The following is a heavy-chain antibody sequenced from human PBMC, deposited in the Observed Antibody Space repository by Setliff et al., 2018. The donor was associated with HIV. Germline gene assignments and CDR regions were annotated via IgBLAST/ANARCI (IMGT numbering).Heavy chain of an antibody. CDR2: IIPILGVP. Sequence: GASVKVSCKASGGPFTSSSIGWVRQAPGQELEWMGRIIPILGVPRYAQKFQGRVTITADKSTSTSYMHLSSLRAEDTAMYYCAKTQTVITVYGPFDSWGQGTPVTVSS. V-gene: IGHV1-69*02. J-gene: IGHJ4*02. D-gene: IGHD4-4*01. CDR3: AKTQTVITVYGPFDS. CDR1: GGPFTSSS.